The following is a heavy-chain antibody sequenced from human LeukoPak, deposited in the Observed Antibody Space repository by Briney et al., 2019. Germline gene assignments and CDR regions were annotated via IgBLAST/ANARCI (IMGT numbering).Heavy chain of an antibody. CDR1: GDSISGRPYD. J-gene: IGHJ4*02. V-gene: IGHV4-39*01. CDR2: ISSSGST. CDR3: ARHLSQRDGTKRGFDY. D-gene: IGHD5-24*01. Sequence: SETLSLTCTVSGDSISGRPYDLGWIRQPPGKGLEYIGSISSSGSTYYNASLQSRVTISVDASNNQFSLKLGSVTAADTAVYYCARHLSQRDGTKRGFDYWGQGTLVTVSS.